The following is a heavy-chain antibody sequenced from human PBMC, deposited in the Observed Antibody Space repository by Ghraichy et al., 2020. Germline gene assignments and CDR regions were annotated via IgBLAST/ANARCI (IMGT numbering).Heavy chain of an antibody. CDR2: ISGTSNSEI. CDR3: ARDIPYSGSTEYLHH. CDR1: GFPFSDYY. J-gene: IGHJ1*01. D-gene: IGHD1-26*01. V-gene: IGHV3-11*06. Sequence: GGSLRLSCVASGFPFSDYYMSWIRQAPGKGLEWLSYISGTSNSEITYAGSVRGRFTISRDNAKNSLYLQLNSLRAEDTAVYYCARDIPYSGSTEYLHHWGQGTLVTVSS.